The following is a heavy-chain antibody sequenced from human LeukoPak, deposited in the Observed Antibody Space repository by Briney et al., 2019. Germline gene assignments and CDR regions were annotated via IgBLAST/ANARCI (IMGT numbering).Heavy chain of an antibody. CDR3: ARIPSADTIYGHPLFDP. Sequence: PGGSLRLSCAASGFTFSSYSMNWVRQAPGNGLGWVSSISSSSSYIYYADSVKGRFTISRDNAKNSLYLQMNSLRAEDTAVYYCARIPSADTIYGHPLFDPWGQGTLVTVSS. J-gene: IGHJ5*02. CDR1: GFTFSSYS. V-gene: IGHV3-21*01. CDR2: ISSSSSYI. D-gene: IGHD3-3*01.